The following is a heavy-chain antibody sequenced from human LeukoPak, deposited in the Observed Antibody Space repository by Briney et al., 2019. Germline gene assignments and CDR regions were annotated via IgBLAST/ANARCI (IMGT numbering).Heavy chain of an antibody. V-gene: IGHV4-59*07. CDR2: IYYSGST. D-gene: IGHD2-2*01. Sequence: PSDTLSLTCTVSGGSITNYYWNWIRQPPGKGLEWIGYIYYSGSTNYNPSLKSRVTISVDTSKNQFSLKLSSVTAADTAVYYCARVGSDIVVVPAARTPYWYFDLWGRGTLVTVSS. J-gene: IGHJ2*01. CDR1: GGSITNYY. CDR3: ARVGSDIVVVPAARTPYWYFDL.